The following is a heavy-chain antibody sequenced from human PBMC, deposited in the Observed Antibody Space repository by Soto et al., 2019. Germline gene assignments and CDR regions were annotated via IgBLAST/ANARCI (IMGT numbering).Heavy chain of an antibody. CDR1: GGTFSSYA. V-gene: IGHV1-69*12. CDR3: ARVGWRNWNDGSAFDI. CDR2: IIPIFGTA. J-gene: IGHJ3*02. D-gene: IGHD1-1*01. Sequence: QVQLVQSGAEVKKPGSSVKVSCKASGGTFSSYAISWVRQAPGQGLEWMGGIIPIFGTANYAQKFQGRVTMPADESTSTAYMALRSLRSEDTAVYYCARVGWRNWNDGSAFDIWGQGTIVTVSS.